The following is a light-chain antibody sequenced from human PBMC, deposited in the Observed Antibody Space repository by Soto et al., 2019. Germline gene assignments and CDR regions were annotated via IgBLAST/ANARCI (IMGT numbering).Light chain of an antibody. CDR1: QRVRSSY. Sequence: EIVLTQSPGTLSLSPGERATLSCRASQRVRSSYLAWHQQKPGQAPRLLIYGASSRATGIPDRFSGSGSGTDFTLTISRLEPEDFAVYYCQQYGSSPATFGQGTKVEIK. CDR2: GAS. CDR3: QQYGSSPAT. V-gene: IGKV3-20*01. J-gene: IGKJ1*01.